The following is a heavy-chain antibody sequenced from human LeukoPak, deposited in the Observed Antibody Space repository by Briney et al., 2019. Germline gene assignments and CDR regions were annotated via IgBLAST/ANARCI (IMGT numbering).Heavy chain of an antibody. CDR2: ISWNSGRI. CDR1: GFTFDDYA. D-gene: IGHD2-21*02. Sequence: GGSLSLPCAASGFTFDDYAMHWVRQAPGKGLEGVSGISWNSGRIGYADSVKGRFTISRDNAKNSLYLQMNSQRAEDTALYYCAKDIPPYCGGDCPFYWGQGTLVTVCS. V-gene: IGHV3-9*01. CDR3: AKDIPPYCGGDCPFY. J-gene: IGHJ4*02.